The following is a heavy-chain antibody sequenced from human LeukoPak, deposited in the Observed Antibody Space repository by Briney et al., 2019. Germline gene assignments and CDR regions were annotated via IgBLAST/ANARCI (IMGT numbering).Heavy chain of an antibody. D-gene: IGHD4-17*01. Sequence: SETPSLTCAVSGGSISSSNWWSWVRQPPGKGLEWIGEIYHSGSTNYNPSLKSRVTISVDKSKNQFSLKLSSVTAADTAVYYCARDRADNGDYIKFDYWGQGSLVTVSS. CDR1: GGSISSSNW. V-gene: IGHV4-4*02. CDR2: IYHSGST. CDR3: ARDRADNGDYIKFDY. J-gene: IGHJ4*02.